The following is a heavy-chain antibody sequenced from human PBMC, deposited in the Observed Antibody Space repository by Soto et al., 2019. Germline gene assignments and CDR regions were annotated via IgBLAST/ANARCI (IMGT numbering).Heavy chain of an antibody. CDR1: GFTFSTYG. CDR3: ARGCSVVIVVAGCDWLRP. D-gene: IGHD3-22*01. J-gene: IGHJ5*02. CDR2: TSYDGSNK. V-gene: IGHV3-30*03. Sequence: GGSLRLSCAASGFTFSTYGMHWVRQAPGKGLEWVAVTSYDGSNKYYADSVKGRFTISRDNTGNTLYLQMNSLRADDTAVYYCARGCSVVIVVAGCDWLRPSGQGTLVTVSS.